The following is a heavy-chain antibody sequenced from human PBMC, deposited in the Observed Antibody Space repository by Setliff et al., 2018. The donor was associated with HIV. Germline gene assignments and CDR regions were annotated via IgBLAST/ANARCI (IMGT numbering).Heavy chain of an antibody. CDR1: GYTFTNYW. V-gene: IGHV5-51*01. CDR2: IYPGDSDT. Sequence: PGESLKISCRGSGYTFTNYWIGWVRQMPGRGLEWMGIIYPGDSDTRYSPSFEGQVTMSADKSINTAYLPWNSLKASDTAMYYCARQPTDTSGYNNWFDSWGQGTLVTVSS. J-gene: IGHJ5*01. CDR3: ARQPTDTSGYNNWFDS. D-gene: IGHD3-3*01.